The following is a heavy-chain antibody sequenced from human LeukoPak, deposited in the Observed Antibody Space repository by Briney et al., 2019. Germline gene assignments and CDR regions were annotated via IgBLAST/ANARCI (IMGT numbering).Heavy chain of an antibody. J-gene: IGHJ4*02. CDR3: SRLVGDYGDYVDY. Sequence: GASVTVSCKASGYTFTNYYLHWVRQAPGQGLEWMGLINPSSGTTTYAQRFQGRVTMTRDTSTSTVYMELSSLRSEDTAIYYCSRLVGDYGDYVDYWGQGTLVTVSS. CDR2: INPSSGTT. V-gene: IGHV1-46*01. D-gene: IGHD4-17*01. CDR1: GYTFTNYY.